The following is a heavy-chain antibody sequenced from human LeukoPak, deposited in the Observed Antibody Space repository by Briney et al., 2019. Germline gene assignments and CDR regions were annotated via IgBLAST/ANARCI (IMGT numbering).Heavy chain of an antibody. CDR3: ARSRYYYGSGSSPYFDY. CDR2: INPNSGGT. V-gene: IGHV1-2*02. Sequence: ASVKVSCKASGYTFTGYYMHWVRQAPGQGLEWMGWINPNSGGTNYARKFQARVTMTRDTSISKAYMELSRLRSDDTAVYYCARSRYYYGSGSSPYFDYWGQGTLVTVSS. D-gene: IGHD3-10*01. CDR1: GYTFTGYY. J-gene: IGHJ4*02.